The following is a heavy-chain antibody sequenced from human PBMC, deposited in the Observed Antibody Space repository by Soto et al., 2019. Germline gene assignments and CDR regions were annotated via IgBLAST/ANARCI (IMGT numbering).Heavy chain of an antibody. CDR3: TKGDSSGYFDPSAGYSTPDH. CDR1: GFIFKDFA. J-gene: IGHJ5*02. V-gene: IGHV3-23*01. D-gene: IGHD2-15*01. CDR2: ITTSDDIT. Sequence: EVQLFESGGGLVEPGESLRLSCAASGFIFKDFAMSWVRQAPGKGLEWVSTITTSDDITYSADSVRGRFTISRDNSANTLCLQMRSLRGDDTATYYCTKGDSSGYFDPSAGYSTPDHWGQGTLVTVSS.